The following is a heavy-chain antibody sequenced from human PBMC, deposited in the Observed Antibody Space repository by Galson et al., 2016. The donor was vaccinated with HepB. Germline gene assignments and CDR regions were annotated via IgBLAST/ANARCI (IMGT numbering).Heavy chain of an antibody. CDR3: ARRRHLEYAFDN. Sequence: SVKVSCKASGYTFTGYYIHWVRQAPGQGLEWMGWINPNKGDTNYAQKFQGRVTMTLDTSIATVYMELSRLRSDDTAVYYCARRRHLEYAFDNWGQGTLVTVSS. CDR1: GYTFTGYY. J-gene: IGHJ3*02. D-gene: IGHD3-3*01. CDR2: INPNKGDT. V-gene: IGHV1-2*02.